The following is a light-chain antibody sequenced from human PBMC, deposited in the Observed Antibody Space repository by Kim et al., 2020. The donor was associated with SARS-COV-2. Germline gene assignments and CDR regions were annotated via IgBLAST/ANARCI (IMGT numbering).Light chain of an antibody. V-gene: IGLV2-14*03. Sequence: QSALTQPASVSGSPGQSITISCTGTSSDIGGYTYVSWYQQHPGKAPKVMIHDVSDRPSGVSNRFSGSKSGNTASLTISGLQAEDEADYYCCSYTSSSTYVFGTGTKVTVL. CDR1: SSDIGGYTY. J-gene: IGLJ1*01. CDR3: CSYTSSSTYV. CDR2: DVS.